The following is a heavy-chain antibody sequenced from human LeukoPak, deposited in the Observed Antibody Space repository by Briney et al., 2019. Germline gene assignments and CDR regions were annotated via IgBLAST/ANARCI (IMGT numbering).Heavy chain of an antibody. Sequence: SVTLSLTCTVSGGSVSSSFYYWNWIRQSPGKGLEWIGYITYTGSPHYNSSLQSRVTISVDTSKNQFSLRLSSMTAADTAVYYCAKQYCGGDCYTLDSWGQGTLVAVSS. CDR2: ITYTGSP. D-gene: IGHD2-21*02. CDR1: GGSVSSSFYY. V-gene: IGHV4-61*01. CDR3: AKQYCGGDCYTLDS. J-gene: IGHJ4*02.